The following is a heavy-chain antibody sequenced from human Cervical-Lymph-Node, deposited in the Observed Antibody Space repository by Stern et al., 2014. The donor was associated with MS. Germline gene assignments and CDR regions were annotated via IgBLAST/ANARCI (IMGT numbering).Heavy chain of an antibody. Sequence: VQMEESGAEVKKPGASVKVSCKASGYTFPSYDINCVRQGTGQGLEWMGWMNPYSGNAVYAQKFQGRVTMTRDTSTSTAYLELTSLRSEDTAVFYCARGRELLSLDYWGQGTLVTVSS. D-gene: IGHD1-26*01. V-gene: IGHV1-8*01. J-gene: IGHJ4*02. CDR1: GYTFPSYD. CDR3: ARGRELLSLDY. CDR2: MNPYSGNA.